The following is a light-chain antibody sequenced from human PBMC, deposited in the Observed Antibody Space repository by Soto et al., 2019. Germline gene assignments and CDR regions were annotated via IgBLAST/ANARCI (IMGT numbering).Light chain of an antibody. Sequence: EIVLTQSPGTLSLSPGESATLSCRASHSISSNYLAWYQQKPGQTPRLLFYGASSRATGISDRFSGSGSGAAFTLTISRREPEDFAFYYCQQYGSSLWTFGQATKVEIK. CDR2: GAS. CDR1: HSISSNY. V-gene: IGKV3-20*01. CDR3: QQYGSSLWT. J-gene: IGKJ1*01.